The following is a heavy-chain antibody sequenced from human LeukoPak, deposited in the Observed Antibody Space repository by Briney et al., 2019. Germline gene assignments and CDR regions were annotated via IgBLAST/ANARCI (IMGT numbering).Heavy chain of an antibody. J-gene: IGHJ4*02. D-gene: IGHD1-26*01. CDR3: ARGGASSIPLDY. V-gene: IGHV4-61*01. CDR1: GGSIGGNSY. CDR2: ISNSGST. Sequence: ASETLSLTCTVSGGSIGGNSYWSWIRQPPGKGPEWIGHISNSGSTYYSPSLSSRVTISLDTSKNQFSLKLRPVTAADTAVYYCARGGASSIPLDYWGRGTLVTVSS.